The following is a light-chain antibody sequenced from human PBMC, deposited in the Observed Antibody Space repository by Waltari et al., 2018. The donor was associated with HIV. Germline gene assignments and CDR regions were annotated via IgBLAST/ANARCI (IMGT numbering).Light chain of an antibody. Sequence: QSALTQPASGFGSPGTSITISCTGTSNDVVGYNLVSWYQQHPGKAPKLMIYEVSKRPSGVSNRFSGSKSGNTASLTISGLQAEDEADYYCCSYAGSNVVFGGGTKLTVL. CDR1: SNDVVGYNL. V-gene: IGLV2-23*02. CDR2: EVS. CDR3: CSYAGSNVV. J-gene: IGLJ2*01.